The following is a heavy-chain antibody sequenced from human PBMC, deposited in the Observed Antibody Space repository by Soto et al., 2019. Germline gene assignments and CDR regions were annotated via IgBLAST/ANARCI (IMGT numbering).Heavy chain of an antibody. Sequence: GESLKISCKGSGYSFTSYWIAWVRQMPGKGLEWMGIIYLSDSDTRYSPSFQGRVTISADKSISTAYLQWSSLKASDTAMYYCARYSSGWPYSFDYWGQGTLLTVSS. CDR3: ARYSSGWPYSFDY. V-gene: IGHV5-51*01. J-gene: IGHJ4*02. CDR2: IYLSDSDT. D-gene: IGHD6-19*01. CDR1: GYSFTSYW.